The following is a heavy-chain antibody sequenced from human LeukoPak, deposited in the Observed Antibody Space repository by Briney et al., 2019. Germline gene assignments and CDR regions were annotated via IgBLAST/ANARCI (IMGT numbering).Heavy chain of an antibody. J-gene: IGHJ3*01. CDR1: GLTVSYNY. D-gene: IGHD6-13*01. CDR2: IETGGTT. CDR3: ARDFSAGALLFDF. Sequence: GGSLRLSCAASGLTVSYNYMGWVRQPPGKGPELVSVIETGGTTYYADSVKGRFTLSRDNSKNTLYLQMNDLRVEDTAVYHCARDFSAGALLFDFWGQGTMVTVSS. V-gene: IGHV3-53*01.